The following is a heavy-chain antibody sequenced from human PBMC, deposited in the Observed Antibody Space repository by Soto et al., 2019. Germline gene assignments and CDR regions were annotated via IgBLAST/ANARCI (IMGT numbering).Heavy chain of an antibody. CDR3: ARLPQYCSSTSCRGYYYYYYMDV. CDR1: GFTFSSYA. CDR2: ISGSGGST. V-gene: IGHV3-23*01. J-gene: IGHJ6*03. D-gene: IGHD2-2*01. Sequence: GGSLRLSCAASGFTFSSYAMSWVRQAPGKGLEWVSAISGSGGSTYYADSVKGRFTISRDNSKNTLYLQMNSLRAEDTAVYYCARLPQYCSSTSCRGYYYYYYMDVWGKGTTVTVSS.